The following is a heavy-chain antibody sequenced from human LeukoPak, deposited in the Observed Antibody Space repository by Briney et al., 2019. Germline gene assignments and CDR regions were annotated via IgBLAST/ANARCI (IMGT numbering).Heavy chain of an antibody. Sequence: PSETLSLTCAVYGGSFSGYYWSWIRQPPGKGLEWIGEINHSGSTNYKPSLKSRVTISVDTSKNQFSLKLSSVTAADTAVYYCARDNTVMVTDYWGQGTLVTVSS. D-gene: IGHD5-18*01. CDR1: GGSFSGYY. CDR2: INHSGST. J-gene: IGHJ4*02. V-gene: IGHV4-34*01. CDR3: ARDNTVMVTDY.